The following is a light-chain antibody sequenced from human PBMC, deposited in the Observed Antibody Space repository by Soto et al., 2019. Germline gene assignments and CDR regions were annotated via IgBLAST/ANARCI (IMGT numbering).Light chain of an antibody. CDR3: TSYSSSSPVL. Sequence: QSVLTQPASVSGSLGQSITISCTGTRSDVGAYNYVSWYQQHPDKAPKLLIFEVTNRPSGVSGRFSGSKSGITASLSISGLQPEDEADYYCTSYSSSSPVLFGGGTKLTVL. V-gene: IGLV2-14*01. J-gene: IGLJ2*01. CDR2: EVT. CDR1: RSDVGAYNY.